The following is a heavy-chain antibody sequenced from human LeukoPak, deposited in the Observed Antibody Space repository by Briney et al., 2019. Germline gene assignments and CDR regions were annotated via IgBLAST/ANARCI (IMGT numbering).Heavy chain of an antibody. CDR3: AKLSSGWTYFDF. Sequence: EGSLRLSCAASGFTFSSYAMNWVRQAPGKGLEWVSVLSGSGGNANYADSVKGRFTTSRDNSKNTLYMQMNSLRAEDTAMYYCAKLSSGWTYFDFWGQGTLVTVSS. CDR1: GFTFSSYA. V-gene: IGHV3-23*01. J-gene: IGHJ4*02. D-gene: IGHD6-19*01. CDR2: LSGSGGNA.